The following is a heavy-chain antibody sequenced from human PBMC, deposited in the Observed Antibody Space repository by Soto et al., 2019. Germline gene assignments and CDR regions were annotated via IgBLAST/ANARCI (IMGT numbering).Heavy chain of an antibody. CDR2: IIPIFGTA. CDR1: GGTFSSYA. V-gene: IGHV1-69*05. D-gene: IGHD3-10*01. Sequence: GASVKVSCKASGGTFSSYAISWVRQAPGQGLEWMGGIIPIFGTANYAQKFQGRVTMTTDASTSTVYMELSSLRSEDTAVYYCARDYSYGSGSALYYYYYMDVWGKGTTVTVSS. J-gene: IGHJ6*03. CDR3: ARDYSYGSGSALYYYYYMDV.